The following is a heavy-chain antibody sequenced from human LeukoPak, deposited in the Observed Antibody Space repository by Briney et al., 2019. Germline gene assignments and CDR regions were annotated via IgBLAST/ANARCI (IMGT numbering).Heavy chain of an antibody. V-gene: IGHV4-38-2*02. CDR1: GYSISSGYY. CDR3: ASTAATAITLDY. CDR2: IYHSRST. J-gene: IGHJ4*02. D-gene: IGHD2-21*02. Sequence: SETLSLTCTVSGYSISSGYYWGWIRQPPGKGLEWIGSIYHSRSTYYNPSLKSRVTISVDTSKNQFSLKLSSVTAADTAVYYCASTAATAITLDYWGQGTLVTVSS.